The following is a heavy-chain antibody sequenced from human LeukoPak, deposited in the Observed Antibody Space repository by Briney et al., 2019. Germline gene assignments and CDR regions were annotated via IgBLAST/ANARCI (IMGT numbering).Heavy chain of an antibody. D-gene: IGHD3-16*02. CDR3: ARGLSDYVWGSYRSNKPFDY. CDR2: IYYSGST. V-gene: IGHV4-39*07. J-gene: IGHJ4*02. Sequence: SETLSLTCTVSGGSISSSSYYWGGILQPPGKGLEWVGSIYYSGSTNYNPSLKSRLPISVDTSKNQFSLKLRSVTAADTAVYYCARGLSDYVWGSYRSNKPFDYWRQGTLVTVSS. CDR1: GGSISSSSYY.